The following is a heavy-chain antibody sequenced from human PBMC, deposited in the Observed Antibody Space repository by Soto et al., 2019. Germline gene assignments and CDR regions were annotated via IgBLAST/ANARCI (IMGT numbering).Heavy chain of an antibody. V-gene: IGHV3-21*01. Sequence: LRLSCAASGFTFSSYSMNWVRQAPGKGLEWVSSISSSSSYIYYADSVKGRFTISRDNAKNSLYLQMNSLRAEDTAVYYCARDLYSSSSFFDPWGQGTLVTVSS. CDR1: GFTFSSYS. D-gene: IGHD6-6*01. CDR3: ARDLYSSSSFFDP. J-gene: IGHJ5*02. CDR2: ISSSSSYI.